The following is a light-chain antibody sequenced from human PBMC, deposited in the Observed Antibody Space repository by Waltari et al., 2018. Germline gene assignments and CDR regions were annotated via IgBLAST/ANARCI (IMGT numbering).Light chain of an antibody. CDR3: SSYTSSSSFV. V-gene: IGLV2-14*03. Sequence: QSALTQPASVSGSPGQSITISCTGTSSDVGNYKYVHWYQQKPGKAPKLMIYDVSNRPSGVSYRFSGSKSGNTASLTISGLQAEDEADYYCSSYTSSSSFVFGSGTTVTVL. CDR2: DVS. CDR1: SSDVGNYKY. J-gene: IGLJ1*01.